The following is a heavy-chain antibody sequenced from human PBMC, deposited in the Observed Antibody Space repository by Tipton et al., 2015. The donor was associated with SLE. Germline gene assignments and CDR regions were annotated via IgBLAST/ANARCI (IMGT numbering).Heavy chain of an antibody. D-gene: IGHD2-15*01. V-gene: IGHV1-8*02. CDR3: ARAGGSCCNWLDP. J-gene: IGHJ5*02. CDR2: MNPNSGNT. Sequence: QSGAEVKKPGASVKVSCKASGYTFTSYDINWVRQATGQGLEWMGWMNPNSGNTGYAQKFQGRVTMTGNTSINTAYMELSRLKSEDTAVYYCARAGGSCCNWLDPWGQGTLVTVSS. CDR1: GYTFTSYD.